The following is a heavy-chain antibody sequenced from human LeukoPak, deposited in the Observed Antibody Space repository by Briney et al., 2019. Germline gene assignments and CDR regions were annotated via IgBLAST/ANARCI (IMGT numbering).Heavy chain of an antibody. CDR2: IYYSGST. D-gene: IGHD1-26*01. J-gene: IGHJ4*02. CDR1: GGSLSSYY. Sequence: PSETLSLTCTVSGGSLSSYYWSWIRQPPGKGLEWIGYIYYSGSTNYNPSLKSRVTISVDTSKNQFSLKLSSVTAADTAVYYCARHGSGSARPYFFDYWGQGTLVTVSS. V-gene: IGHV4-59*08. CDR3: ARHGSGSARPYFFDY.